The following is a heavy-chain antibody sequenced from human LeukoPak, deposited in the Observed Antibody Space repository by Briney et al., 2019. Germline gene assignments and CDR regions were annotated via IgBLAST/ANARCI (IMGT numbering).Heavy chain of an antibody. D-gene: IGHD3-10*01. CDR3: ARLGRGSGGVFDY. CDR1: GYSFTSYW. Sequence: GESLMISCKGSGYSFTSYWIGWVRHMPGEGLEWMGIIYPGDSDTRYSPSFQGQVTISADKSISTAYLQWSSLKASDTAMYYCARLGRGSGGVFDYWGQGTLVTVSS. V-gene: IGHV5-51*01. J-gene: IGHJ4*02. CDR2: IYPGDSDT.